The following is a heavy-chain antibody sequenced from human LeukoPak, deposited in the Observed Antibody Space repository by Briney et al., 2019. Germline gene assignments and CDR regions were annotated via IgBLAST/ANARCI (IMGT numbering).Heavy chain of an antibody. Sequence: ASVKVSCKASGYAFTSYDINRVRQATGQGLEWMGWMNPNSGNTGYAQKFQGRVTMTRNTSISTAYMELSSLRSEETAVYYCARAYGDNDAFDIWGQGTMVTVSS. V-gene: IGHV1-8*01. CDR2: MNPNSGNT. CDR3: ARAYGDNDAFDI. CDR1: GYAFTSYD. D-gene: IGHD4-17*01. J-gene: IGHJ3*02.